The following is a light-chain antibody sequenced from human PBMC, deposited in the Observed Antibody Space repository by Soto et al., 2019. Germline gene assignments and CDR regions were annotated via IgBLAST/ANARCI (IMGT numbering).Light chain of an antibody. CDR1: QSIGTW. Sequence: DIPMTQSPSTLSASVGDRVTITCRASQSIGTWLAWYQQIPGKVPNLLIYDASILESGVPSRFSGSGSGTEFTLTISSLQPDDFATYYCQQYHTYPRTFGQGTKVEIK. V-gene: IGKV1-5*01. CDR3: QQYHTYPRT. CDR2: DAS. J-gene: IGKJ1*01.